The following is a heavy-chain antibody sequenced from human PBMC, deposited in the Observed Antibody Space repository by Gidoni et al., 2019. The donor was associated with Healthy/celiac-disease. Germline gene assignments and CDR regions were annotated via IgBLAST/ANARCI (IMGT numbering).Heavy chain of an antibody. J-gene: IGHJ4*02. Sequence: QVQLQESGPGLVKPSETLSLTCTVSGGSISSYYWSWIRQPPGKGLEWIGYIYYSGSTNYNPSLKSRVTISVDTSKNQFSLKLSSVTAADTAVYYCARGRPGGNSGSMADWGQGTLVTVSS. D-gene: IGHD2-2*01. CDR1: GGSISSYY. CDR3: ARGRPGGNSGSMAD. CDR2: IYYSGST. V-gene: IGHV4-59*01.